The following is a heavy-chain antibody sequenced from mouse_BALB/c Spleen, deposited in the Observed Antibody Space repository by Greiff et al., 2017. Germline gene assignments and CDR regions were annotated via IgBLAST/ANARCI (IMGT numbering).Heavy chain of an antibody. V-gene: IGHV5-17*02. Sequence: EVKVVESGGGLVQPGGSRKLSCAASGFTFSSFGMHWVRQAPEKGLEWVAYISSGSSTIYYADTVKGRFTISRDNPKNTLFLQMTSLRSEDTAMYYCARGGRSGYAMDYWGQGTSVTVSS. J-gene: IGHJ4*01. CDR2: ISSGSSTI. CDR3: ARGGRSGYAMDY. CDR1: GFTFSSFG.